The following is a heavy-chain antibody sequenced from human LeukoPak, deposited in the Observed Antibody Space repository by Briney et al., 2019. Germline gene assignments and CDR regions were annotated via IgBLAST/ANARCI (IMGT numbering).Heavy chain of an antibody. CDR1: GYTLSQYA. CDR2: INSGNSNT. D-gene: IGHD6-19*01. V-gene: IGHV1-3*04. Sequence: ASVKVSCKASGYTLSQYAMHWVRQAPGQRPEWMGWINSGNSNTKYDQKFQGRVTITRDTSANTAYMELSSLRSEDTAVYYCAREQWLGSFYYYYYGLDVWGQGTTVTVSS. CDR3: AREQWLGSFYYYYYGLDV. J-gene: IGHJ6*02.